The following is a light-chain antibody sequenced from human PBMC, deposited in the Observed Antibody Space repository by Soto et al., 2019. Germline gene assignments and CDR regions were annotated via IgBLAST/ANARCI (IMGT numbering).Light chain of an antibody. V-gene: IGKV3-20*01. CDR1: QSVSSSY. J-gene: IGKJ1*01. CDR3: QQYGSSPWT. Sequence: EIVLTQSPGTLSLSPGERATLACRASQSVSSSYLAWYQQKPGQAPRLLIYGASSRATGIPDRFSGSGSGTDFPLTISRVEPEEFAVYYCQQYGSSPWTFGQGTKVEIK. CDR2: GAS.